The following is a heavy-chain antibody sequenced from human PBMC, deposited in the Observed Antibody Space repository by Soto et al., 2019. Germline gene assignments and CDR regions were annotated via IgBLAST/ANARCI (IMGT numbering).Heavy chain of an antibody. D-gene: IGHD6-13*01. CDR3: ARDAEYSSSGEYFQH. J-gene: IGHJ1*01. Sequence: QVQLQESGPGLVKPSETLSLTCTVSGGSISRYYWSWIRQPPGKGLEWIGYIYYSGSTNYNPSHKSRVTISVDTSKNQFSLTLSSVTAADTAVYYCARDAEYSSSGEYFQHWGQGALVTVSS. CDR2: IYYSGST. V-gene: IGHV4-59*01. CDR1: GGSISRYY.